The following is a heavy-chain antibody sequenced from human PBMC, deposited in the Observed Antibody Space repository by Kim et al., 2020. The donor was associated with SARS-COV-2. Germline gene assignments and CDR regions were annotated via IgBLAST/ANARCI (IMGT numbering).Heavy chain of an antibody. J-gene: IGHJ3*02. CDR1: GGSISSSSYY. D-gene: IGHD1-26*01. Sequence: SETLSLTCTVSGGSISSSSYYWGWIRQPPGKGLEWIGSIYYSGSTYYNPSLKSRVTISVDTSKNQFSLKLSSVTAADTAVYYCAREGQKRWELLRVAFDIWGQGTMVTVSS. CDR2: IYYSGST. V-gene: IGHV4-39*07. CDR3: AREGQKRWELLRVAFDI.